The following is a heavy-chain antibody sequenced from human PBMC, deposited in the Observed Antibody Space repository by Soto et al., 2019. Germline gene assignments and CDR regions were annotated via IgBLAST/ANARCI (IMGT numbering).Heavy chain of an antibody. Sequence: EVQLVESGGGLVQPGGSLRLSCTASGFTFSDSWMTWVRQAPGKGLEWVARIKPDESEKKYADSVKGRFSISRDNAKNSMYLQMDSLRGEDTAVYYCVRGGSNYASWGQGXXXTVSS. CDR2: IKPDESEK. D-gene: IGHD4-4*01. CDR3: VRGGSNYAS. CDR1: GFTFSDSW. J-gene: IGHJ5*02. V-gene: IGHV3-7*01.